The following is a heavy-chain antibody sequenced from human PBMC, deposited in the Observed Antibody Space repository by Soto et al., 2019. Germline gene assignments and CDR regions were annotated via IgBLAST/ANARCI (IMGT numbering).Heavy chain of an antibody. D-gene: IGHD3-10*01. V-gene: IGHV5-51*01. Sequence: GESLKISCKGSGYSFTSYWIGWVRQMPGKGLEWMGIIYPGYSDTRYSPSFQGQVTISADKSISTAYLQWSSLKASDTAMYYCARGGYYYGSGSYYLPYYYYYGMDVWGQGTTVTVSS. J-gene: IGHJ6*02. CDR1: GYSFTSYW. CDR3: ARGGYYYGSGSYYLPYYYYYGMDV. CDR2: IYPGYSDT.